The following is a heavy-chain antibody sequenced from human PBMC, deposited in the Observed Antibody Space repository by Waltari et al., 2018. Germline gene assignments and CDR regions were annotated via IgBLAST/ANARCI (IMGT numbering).Heavy chain of an antibody. CDR3: ARDSSGWTFGLDY. J-gene: IGHJ4*02. V-gene: IGHV4-59*01. Sequence: QVQLQESGPGLVKPSETLSLTCTVSGGSIRSYYWSWIRQPPGKGLEWIGYIYYSGSTNYNPSLKSRVTISVDTSKNQFSLKLSSVTAADTAVYYCARDSSGWTFGLDYWGQGTLVTVSS. D-gene: IGHD6-19*01. CDR1: GGSIRSYY. CDR2: IYYSGST.